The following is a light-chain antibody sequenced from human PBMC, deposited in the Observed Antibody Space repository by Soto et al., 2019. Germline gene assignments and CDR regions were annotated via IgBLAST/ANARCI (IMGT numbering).Light chain of an antibody. CDR2: DVT. CDR3: SSYTTSNTRQIV. J-gene: IGLJ1*01. Sequence: QSALTQPASVSRSPGQSITISCTGTSSDVGGYNYVSWYQHHPGKAPKLIIYDVTNRPSGVSNPLSGSKSGNTASLTISGLQPEDEADYYCSSYTTSNTRQIVFGTGTKVTVL. CDR1: SSDVGGYNY. V-gene: IGLV2-14*03.